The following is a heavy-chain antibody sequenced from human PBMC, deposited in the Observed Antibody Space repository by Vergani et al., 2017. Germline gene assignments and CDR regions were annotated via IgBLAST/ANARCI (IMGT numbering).Heavy chain of an antibody. CDR3: ARDMGLNDVWSGYLQNYYYYGMDV. CDR2: ISAYNGNT. J-gene: IGHJ6*02. Sequence: QVQLVQSGAEVKKPGASVKVSCKASGYTFTSYGISWVRQAPGQGLEWMGWISAYNGNTNYAQKLQGRVTMTTDTSTSTAYMELRSLRSDDTAVYYCARDMGLNDVWSGYLQNYYYYGMDVWGQGTTVTVSS. CDR1: GYTFTSYG. D-gene: IGHD3-3*01. V-gene: IGHV1-18*01.